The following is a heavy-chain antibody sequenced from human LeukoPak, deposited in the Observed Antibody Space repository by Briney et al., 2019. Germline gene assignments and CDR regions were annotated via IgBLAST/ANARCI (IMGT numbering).Heavy chain of an antibody. CDR2: INWRSDRI. CDR1: GFTFDDYA. J-gene: IGHJ6*03. D-gene: IGHD6-13*01. CDR3: AKGGIHRGYYYYYMDV. Sequence: GGSLRLFCAASGFTFDDYAMHWVRQAPGKGLEWVSGINWRSDRIGYADSVKGRFTISRDNAKKSLYLQMNSLRAEDTALYYCAKGGIHRGYYYYYMDVWGKGTTVTISS. V-gene: IGHV3-9*01.